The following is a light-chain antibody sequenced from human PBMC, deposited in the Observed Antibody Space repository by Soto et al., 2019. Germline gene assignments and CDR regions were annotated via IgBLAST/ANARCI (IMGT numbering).Light chain of an antibody. CDR2: GAS. J-gene: IGKJ1*01. CDR1: QSVSSSY. Sequence: IVLTQSQGTVSLSPGKKATLSCGASQSVSSSYLAWYQQKPGQAPRLLIYGASSRATGIPDRFSGSGSGTDFTLTISRLEPEDFAVYYCQQFDNSLWTFGQGTKVDIK. CDR3: QQFDNSLWT. V-gene: IGKV3-20*01.